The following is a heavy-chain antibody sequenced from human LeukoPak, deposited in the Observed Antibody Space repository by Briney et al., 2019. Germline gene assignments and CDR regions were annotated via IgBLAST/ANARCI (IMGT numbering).Heavy chain of an antibody. CDR1: GFTFSSYA. V-gene: IGHV3-23*01. Sequence: QAGGSLRLSCAASGFTFSSYAMSWVRQAPGKGLEWVSAISGSGGSTYYADSVKGRFTISRDNAKNSLYLQMNSLRAEDTAVYYCGTIGSSWYEDYCGQGTLVTVSS. CDR3: GTIGSSWYEDY. D-gene: IGHD6-13*01. CDR2: ISGSGGST. J-gene: IGHJ4*02.